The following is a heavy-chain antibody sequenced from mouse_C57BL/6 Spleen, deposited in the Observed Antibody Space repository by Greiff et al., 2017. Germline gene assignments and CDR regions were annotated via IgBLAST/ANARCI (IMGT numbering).Heavy chain of an antibody. CDR2: IYPETGGT. Sequence: VQLQESGAELVRPGASVTLSCKASGYTFTDYEMHWVKQTPVHGLEWIGAIYPETGGTAYNQKFKGKAILTADKSSSTAYMKLRSLTSEDSAVFYCSSPGATRDRYFDCWGQGTTLTVSS. V-gene: IGHV1-15*01. CDR1: GYTFTDYE. J-gene: IGHJ2*01. CDR3: SSPGATRDRYFDC.